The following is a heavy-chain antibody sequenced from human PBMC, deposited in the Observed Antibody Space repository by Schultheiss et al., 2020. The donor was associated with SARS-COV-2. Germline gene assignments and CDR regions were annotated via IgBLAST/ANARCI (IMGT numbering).Heavy chain of an antibody. CDR1: GGSFSGYY. J-gene: IGHJ5*02. CDR2: INHSGNT. Sequence: SETLSLTCAVYGGSFSGYYWNWIRQPPGKGLEWIGEINHSGNTNYNPSLKSRVTMSVDTSKNQFSLKLSSVTAADTAVYYCAKLGFGGWFDPWGQGTLVTVSS. D-gene: IGHD3-10*01. V-gene: IGHV4-34*01. CDR3: AKLGFGGWFDP.